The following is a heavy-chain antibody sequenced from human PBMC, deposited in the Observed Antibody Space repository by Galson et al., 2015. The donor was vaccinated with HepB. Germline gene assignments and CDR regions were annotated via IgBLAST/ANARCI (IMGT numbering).Heavy chain of an antibody. CDR2: IYYSGST. CDR1: GGSISSSSYY. V-gene: IGHV4-39*07. Sequence: SETLSLTCTVSGGSISSSSYYWGWIRQPPGKGLEWIGSIYYSGSTYYNPSLKSRVTISVDTSKNQFSLKLSSVTAADTAVYYCARASAAGIAFDIWGQGTMVTVSS. D-gene: IGHD6-25*01. J-gene: IGHJ3*02. CDR3: ARASAAGIAFDI.